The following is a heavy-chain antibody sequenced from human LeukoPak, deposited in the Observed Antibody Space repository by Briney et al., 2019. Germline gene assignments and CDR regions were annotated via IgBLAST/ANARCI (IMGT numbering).Heavy chain of an antibody. CDR1: GGSISSYY. CDR3: ARHLGYCSSTSCYSFAFDI. J-gene: IGHJ3*02. D-gene: IGHD2-2*01. CDR2: IYTSGST. Sequence: SETLSLTCTVSGGSISSYYWSWIRQPPGKGLEWIGYIYTSGSTNYNPSLKSRVTISVDTSKNQFSLKLSSVTAADTAVYYCARHLGYCSSTSCYSFAFDIWGQGTMVTVSS. V-gene: IGHV4-4*09.